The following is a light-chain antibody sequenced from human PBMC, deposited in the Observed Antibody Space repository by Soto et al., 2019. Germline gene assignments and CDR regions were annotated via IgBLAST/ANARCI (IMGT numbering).Light chain of an antibody. J-gene: IGLJ1*01. Sequence: VLTQPPSASGTPGQRVTISCSGSSSNVGSYFVNWYLHIPGAAPKLLIYSDGRRPSGVPDRFSGSKSGPSASLAISGLQSEDEADYYCAAWDVSLNGYVFGTGTKVTVL. CDR2: SDG. V-gene: IGLV1-44*01. CDR1: SSNVGSYF. CDR3: AAWDVSLNGYV.